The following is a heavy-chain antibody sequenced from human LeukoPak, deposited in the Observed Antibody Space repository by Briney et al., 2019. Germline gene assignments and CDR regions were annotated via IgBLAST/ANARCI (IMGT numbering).Heavy chain of an antibody. CDR1: GDSVSGHY. V-gene: IGHV4-59*02. Sequence: PSETLSLTCTVSGDSVSGHYWSWIRQTPGKGLEWIGYVSYSGGTNYNPSLKRRVSISLDTSKNQFSLKLSSPAAADPAVYYCARAPMAITTSAFPDAFDFWGQGTMVTVSS. D-gene: IGHD5-12*01. J-gene: IGHJ3*01. CDR3: ARAPMAITTSAFPDAFDF. CDR2: VSYSGGT.